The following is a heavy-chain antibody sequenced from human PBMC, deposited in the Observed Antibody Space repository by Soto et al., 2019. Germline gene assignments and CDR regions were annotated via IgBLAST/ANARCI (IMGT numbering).Heavy chain of an antibody. J-gene: IGHJ6*03. D-gene: IGHD5-12*01. CDR3: AKGKLVATIPSGWGYYMDV. V-gene: IGHV3-9*02. Sequence: EVQLVESGGDLVQPGRSLRLSCAASGFTSDDYAMHWVRQAPGKGLEWVSGIAWTGGSTGYADSVKGRFTISRDSAKNSLYLQMNSLRTEDTALYYCAKGKLVATIPSGWGYYMDVWGKGTTVTVSS. CDR2: IAWTGGST. CDR1: GFTSDDYA.